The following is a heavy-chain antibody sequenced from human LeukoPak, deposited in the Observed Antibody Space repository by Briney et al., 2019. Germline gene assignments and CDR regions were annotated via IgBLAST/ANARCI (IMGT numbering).Heavy chain of an antibody. J-gene: IGHJ5*02. CDR3: ARDPRITMIVVANNWFDP. V-gene: IGHV3-30-3*01. Sequence: GRSLRLSCAASGFTFSSYAMHWVRQAPGKGLEWVAVISYDGSNKYYADSVKGRFTISRDNSKNTLYLQMNSLRAEDTAVYYCARDPRITMIVVANNWFDPWGQETLVTVSS. D-gene: IGHD3-22*01. CDR2: ISYDGSNK. CDR1: GFTFSSYA.